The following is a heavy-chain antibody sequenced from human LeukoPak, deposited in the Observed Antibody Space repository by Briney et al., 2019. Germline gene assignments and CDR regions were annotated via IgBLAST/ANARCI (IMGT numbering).Heavy chain of an antibody. D-gene: IGHD2-2*01. CDR1: GGTFSSYA. CDR3: ARVGCSSTSCLGAFDI. CDR2: IIPIFGTA. Sequence: SVKVSCKASGGTFSSYAISWVRQAPGQGLEWMGGIIPIFGTANYAQKFQGRVMITTDESTSTAYMELSSLRSEDTAVYYCARVGCSSTSCLGAFDIWGQGTMVTVSS. J-gene: IGHJ3*02. V-gene: IGHV1-69*05.